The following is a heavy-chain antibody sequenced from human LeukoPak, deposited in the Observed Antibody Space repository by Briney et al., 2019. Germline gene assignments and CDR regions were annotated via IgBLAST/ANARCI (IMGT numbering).Heavy chain of an antibody. CDR1: GGSISGYY. V-gene: IGHV4-59*01. D-gene: IGHD3-10*01. J-gene: IGHJ4*02. Sequence: SETLSLTCTVSGGSISGYYWSWIRQPPGKGLEWIGYIYYSGSTNYNPSLKSRVTISVDTSKNQFSLKLSSVTAADTAVYYCARGVLLWFGEAYFDYWGQGTLVTVSS. CDR3: ARGVLLWFGEAYFDY. CDR2: IYYSGST.